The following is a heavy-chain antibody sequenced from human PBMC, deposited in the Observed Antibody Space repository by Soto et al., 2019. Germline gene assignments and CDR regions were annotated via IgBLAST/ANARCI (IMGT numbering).Heavy chain of an antibody. Sequence: QLQLQESGPGLVKPSETLSLTCTVSGGSISSSSYYWGWIRQPPGKGLEWIGSIYYSGSTYYNPSLKSRVTISVDTSKNQFSLKLSSVTAADTAVYYCARIVVPAAIHYFDYWGQGTLVTVSS. CDR2: IYYSGST. J-gene: IGHJ4*02. V-gene: IGHV4-39*01. D-gene: IGHD2-2*01. CDR3: ARIVVPAAIHYFDY. CDR1: GGSISSSSYY.